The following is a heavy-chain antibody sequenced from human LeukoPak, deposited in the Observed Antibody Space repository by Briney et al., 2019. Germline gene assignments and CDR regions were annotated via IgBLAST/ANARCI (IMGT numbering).Heavy chain of an antibody. V-gene: IGHV3-21*01. CDR3: AREWEVLDY. CDR1: GFTFSSYS. CDR2: IGITSSYT. D-gene: IGHD1-26*01. J-gene: IGHJ4*01. Sequence: GGSLRLSCAASGFTFSSYSMKWVRQAPGKGLEWVSSIGITSSYTYYADSVKGRFTISRDNAKNSLYLQMNSLRVEDTAVYYCAREWEVLDYWGHGTLVTVSS.